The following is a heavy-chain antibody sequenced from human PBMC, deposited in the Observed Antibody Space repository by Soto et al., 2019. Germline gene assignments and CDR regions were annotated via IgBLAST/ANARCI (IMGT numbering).Heavy chain of an antibody. V-gene: IGHV3-49*05. CDR3: TRHNYDILTGYYYFDY. J-gene: IGHJ4*02. CDR2: IRSKAYGGTT. Sequence: KAGGSLRLSCTASGFTFGDYAMSWFRQAPGKGLEWVGFIRSKAYGGTTEYAASVKGRFTSSRDDSKSIAHLQMNSLKTEDTAVYYCTRHNYDILTGYYYFDYWGQGTLVTVSS. D-gene: IGHD3-9*01. CDR1: GFTFGDYA.